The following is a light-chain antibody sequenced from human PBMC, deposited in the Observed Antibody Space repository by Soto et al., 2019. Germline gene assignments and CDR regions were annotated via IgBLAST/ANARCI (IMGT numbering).Light chain of an antibody. J-gene: IGLJ1*01. Sequence: QSVLTQPATVSGSPGQSITISCTGTSSDVGGYNYVSWYQQHPGKAPKLIIYDVSNRPSGVSHRFSGSKSGNTASLTISGLQAEDEADYYCSSYGSSGTLYVFGPGTKLTVL. CDR1: SSDVGGYNY. V-gene: IGLV2-14*03. CDR3: SSYGSSGTLYV. CDR2: DVS.